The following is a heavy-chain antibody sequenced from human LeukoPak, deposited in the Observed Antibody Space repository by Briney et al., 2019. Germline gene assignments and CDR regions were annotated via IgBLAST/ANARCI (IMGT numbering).Heavy chain of an antibody. D-gene: IGHD3-22*01. Sequence: PSETLSLTCAVYGGSFSGCYWSWIRQPPGKGLEWIGEINHSGSTNYNPSLKSRVTISVDTSKNQFSLKLSSVTAADTAVYYCARAFSGYSLGYWGQGTLVTVSS. CDR3: ARAFSGYSLGY. CDR1: GGSFSGCY. V-gene: IGHV4-34*01. J-gene: IGHJ4*02. CDR2: INHSGST.